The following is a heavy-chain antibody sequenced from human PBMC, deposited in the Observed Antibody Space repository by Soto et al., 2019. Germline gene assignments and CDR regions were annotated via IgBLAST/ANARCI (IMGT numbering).Heavy chain of an antibody. Sequence: VHLQESGPELVKPSETLSLTCRVSGVSLTSHYWTWIRQSPGKGLEWIGYIYYSGSTNYSPSLKSRLTMSIDTPSNQFSLNLSSVTAADTAIYYCARLRDRSGTASIYNGMDVWGPGTMVTVSS. CDR2: IYYSGST. D-gene: IGHD3-22*01. CDR3: ARLRDRSGTASIYNGMDV. J-gene: IGHJ6*02. CDR1: GVSLTSHY. V-gene: IGHV4-59*11.